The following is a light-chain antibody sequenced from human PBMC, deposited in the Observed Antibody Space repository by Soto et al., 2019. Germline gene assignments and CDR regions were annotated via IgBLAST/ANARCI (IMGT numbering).Light chain of an antibody. CDR2: DAS. Sequence: IALTQAPATLSLSPGERATLSCRASQSVSSYLAWYQQKPGQAPRLLIYDASNRATGIPARFSGSGSGTDFTLTISSLEPEDFAVYYCQQRSKWLTFGGGTKVDI. CDR1: QSVSSY. V-gene: IGKV3-11*01. J-gene: IGKJ4*01. CDR3: QQRSKWLT.